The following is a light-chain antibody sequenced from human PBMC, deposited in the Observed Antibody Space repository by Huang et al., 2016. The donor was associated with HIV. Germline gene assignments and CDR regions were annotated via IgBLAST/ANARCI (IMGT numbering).Light chain of an antibody. CDR2: GAS. Sequence: EIEMTQSPAILSVSPGERATLSCRASQSVNSDLAWYLQKPGQAPRLLIYGASTRAIGIPAKFNGTGSGTELSLSISNLQSDDFGVYYCQQYNDWPPLTFGGGTKVEI. CDR1: QSVNSD. J-gene: IGKJ4*01. CDR3: QQYNDWPPLT. V-gene: IGKV3-15*01.